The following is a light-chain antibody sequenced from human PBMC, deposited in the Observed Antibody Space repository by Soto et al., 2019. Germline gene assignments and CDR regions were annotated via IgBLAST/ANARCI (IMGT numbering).Light chain of an antibody. J-gene: IGKJ1*01. CDR3: QQYNSFPWT. CDR2: DVS. V-gene: IGKV1-5*01. CDR1: QSISDW. Sequence: DIQMTQSPSTLSASVGDRVTITCRASQSISDWLAWYQQKPGKAPKLLIFDVSNLESGVPSRYSGSGSGTEFTLTISSLQPDDFATYYCQQYNSFPWTFGQGTKVDI.